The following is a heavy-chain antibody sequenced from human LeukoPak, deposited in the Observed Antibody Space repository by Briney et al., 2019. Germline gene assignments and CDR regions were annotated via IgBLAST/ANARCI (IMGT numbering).Heavy chain of an antibody. J-gene: IGHJ4*02. CDR2: IYKDGEI. CDR1: GFTVSSTY. D-gene: IGHD2-21*01. Sequence: PGGSLRLSCAVSGFTVSSTYMSWVRQAPGKGLEWVSVIYKDGEIYYIDSVKGRFTISRDTSKNTLYLQMNSLRVEDTAVYYCASRHCSGGDCYFAGADPFDHWGQGTLVTVSS. CDR3: ASRHCSGGDCYFAGADPFDH. V-gene: IGHV3-53*01.